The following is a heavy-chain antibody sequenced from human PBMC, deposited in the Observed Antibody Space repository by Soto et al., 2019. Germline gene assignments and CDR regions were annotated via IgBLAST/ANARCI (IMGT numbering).Heavy chain of an antibody. Sequence: SLRLSCAASGFTFSSYGMHWVRQAPGKGLEWVAVISYDGSNKYYADSVKGRFTISRDNSKNTLYLQMNSLRAEDTAVYYCAKPRRFLEMYYFAYWGQGTLVTVSS. V-gene: IGHV3-30*18. CDR1: GFTFSSYG. D-gene: IGHD3-3*01. J-gene: IGHJ4*02. CDR3: AKPRRFLEMYYFAY. CDR2: ISYDGSNK.